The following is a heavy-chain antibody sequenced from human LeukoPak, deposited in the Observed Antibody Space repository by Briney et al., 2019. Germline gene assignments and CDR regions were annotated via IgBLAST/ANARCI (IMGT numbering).Heavy chain of an antibody. Sequence: RASVKVSCKSSGYTYTTYGITWVRQAPGQGLEWMGWISVYNGKTKYAQKLQGRVIMTADTSTTTAYMELWSLRGDDTAIYYCARGGEGPYGNYAPDSWGQGTLVTVSS. V-gene: IGHV1-18*01. CDR3: ARGGEGPYGNYAPDS. D-gene: IGHD3-10*01. J-gene: IGHJ5*01. CDR2: ISVYNGKT. CDR1: GYTYTTYG.